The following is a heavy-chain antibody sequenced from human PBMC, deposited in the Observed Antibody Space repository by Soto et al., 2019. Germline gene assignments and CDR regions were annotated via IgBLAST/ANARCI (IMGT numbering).Heavy chain of an antibody. V-gene: IGHV1-18*04. D-gene: IGHD6-13*01. CDR1: GYTFTSYG. CDR2: ISAYNGNT. J-gene: IGHJ6*02. Sequence: GASVKVSCKASGYTFTSYGISWVRQAPGQGLEWMGWISAYNGNTNYAQKLQGRVTMTTDTSTSTAYMELRSLRSDDTAVYYCARDSLGYSSSWSYYYYYYGMDVWGQGTTVTVSS. CDR3: ARDSLGYSSSWSYYYYYYGMDV.